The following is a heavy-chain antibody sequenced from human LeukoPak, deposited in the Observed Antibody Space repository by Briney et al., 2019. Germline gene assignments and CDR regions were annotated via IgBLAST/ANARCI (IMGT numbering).Heavy chain of an antibody. CDR3: ARNRAGGAARPIDY. J-gene: IGHJ4*02. D-gene: IGHD6-6*01. Sequence: GGSLRLSCAASGFTFRSYEMNWVRQAPGKGLEWVSSISSYSSYIYYADSVEGRFTISRDNAKNSVYLQMNSLRAEDTAVYYCARNRAGGAARPIDYWGQGTLVTVSS. CDR1: GFTFRSYE. V-gene: IGHV3-21*01. CDR2: ISSYSSYI.